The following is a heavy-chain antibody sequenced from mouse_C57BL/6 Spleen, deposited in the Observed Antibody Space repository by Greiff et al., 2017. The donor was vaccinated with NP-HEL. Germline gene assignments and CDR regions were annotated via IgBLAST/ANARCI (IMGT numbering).Heavy chain of an antibody. J-gene: IGHJ3*01. CDR1: GYTFTDYE. CDR2: IDPETGGT. Sequence: VQLQQSGAELVRPGASVTLSCKASGYTFTDYEMHWVKQTPVHGLEWIGAIDPETGGTAYNQKFKGKATLTVDKSSSTAYMQLRSLTSEDSAVEYCADPNCDAGGVAYWGQGTLVTVSA. CDR3: ADPNCDAGGVAY. D-gene: IGHD4-1*01. V-gene: IGHV1-15*01.